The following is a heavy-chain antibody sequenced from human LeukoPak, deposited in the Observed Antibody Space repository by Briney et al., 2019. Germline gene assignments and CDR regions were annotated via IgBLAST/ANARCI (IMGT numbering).Heavy chain of an antibody. CDR2: IYPGDSDS. Sequence: LGESLQISCKGSGYSFTNYWIGWVRQMPGKGLEWMGIIYPGDSDSRYSPSFQGQVTMSADKSISTAYLQWSSLKASDTAMYYCARRTGNIFDYWGQGTLVTVSS. J-gene: IGHJ4*02. CDR1: GYSFTNYW. D-gene: IGHD2/OR15-2a*01. V-gene: IGHV5-51*01. CDR3: ARRTGNIFDY.